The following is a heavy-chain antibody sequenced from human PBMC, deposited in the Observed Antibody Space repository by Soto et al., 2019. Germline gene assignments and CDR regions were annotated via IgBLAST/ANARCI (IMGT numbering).Heavy chain of an antibody. CDR2: ANYSGSS. V-gene: IGHV4-61*01. J-gene: IGHJ4*02. CDR3: ARDQREDYAWGAKGIFDF. CDR1: GVSVTNRFYY. Sequence: QVQLQESGPGPVRPSETLSLTCTVSGVSVTNRFYYWSWIRQPPGKGLEWIGYANYSGSSNYNPSLKSRVTISVDTSKNQFSLKMRSVSAADTAIYYCARDQREDYAWGAKGIFDFWGQGALVNVSS. D-gene: IGHD3-16*01.